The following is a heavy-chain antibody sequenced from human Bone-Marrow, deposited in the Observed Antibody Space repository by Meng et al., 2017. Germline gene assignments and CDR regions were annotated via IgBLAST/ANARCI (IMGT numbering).Heavy chain of an antibody. CDR2: INTNTGNP. D-gene: IGHD2-21*02. Sequence: QGRLVKSGAEVKKPGASVKVSCKASGYTFTSYAMNWVRQAPGQGLEWMGWINTNTGNPTYAQGFTGRFVFSLDTSVSTAYLQISSLKAEDTAVYYCARAYCGGDCYVSGWFDPWGQGTLVTVSS. J-gene: IGHJ5*02. CDR3: ARAYCGGDCYVSGWFDP. V-gene: IGHV7-4-1*02. CDR1: GYTFTSYA.